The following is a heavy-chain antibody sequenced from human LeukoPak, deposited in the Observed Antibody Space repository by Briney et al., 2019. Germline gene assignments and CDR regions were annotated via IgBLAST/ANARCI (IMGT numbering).Heavy chain of an antibody. V-gene: IGHV3-30*02. D-gene: IGHD6-6*01. Sequence: GGSLRLSCAASGFTFSSYGMHWVRQAPGKGLEWVAFIRYDGSNKYYADSVKGRFTISRDNSKNTLYLQMNSLRAEDTAVYYCAKGRVTAARSAVDAFDIWGQGTMVTVSS. CDR1: GFTFSSYG. J-gene: IGHJ3*02. CDR2: IRYDGSNK. CDR3: AKGRVTAARSAVDAFDI.